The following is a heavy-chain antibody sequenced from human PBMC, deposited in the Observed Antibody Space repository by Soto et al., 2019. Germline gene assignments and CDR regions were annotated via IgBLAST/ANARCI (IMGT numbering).Heavy chain of an antibody. D-gene: IGHD4-4*01. Sequence: SETLSLTCAVSGGSISSSNWWSWVRQPPGKGLEWIGEIYHSGSTNYNPSLKSRVTISVDKSKNQFSLKLSSVTAADTAVYYCARGGYSNPPGYTYFDYSGQGTLGTVS. J-gene: IGHJ4*02. CDR3: ARGGYSNPPGYTYFDY. CDR1: GGSISSSNW. V-gene: IGHV4-4*02. CDR2: IYHSGST.